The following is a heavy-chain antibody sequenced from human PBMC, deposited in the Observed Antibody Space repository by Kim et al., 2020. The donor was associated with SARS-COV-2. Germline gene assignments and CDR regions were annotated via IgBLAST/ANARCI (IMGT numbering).Heavy chain of an antibody. J-gene: IGHJ4*02. Sequence: KFQGRVTMTRETSTSTVYMELSSLRSEDTAVYYCASEGGYGGYYGYYFDYWGQGTLVTVSS. CDR3: ASEGGYGGYYGYYFDY. D-gene: IGHD3-22*01. V-gene: IGHV1-46*01.